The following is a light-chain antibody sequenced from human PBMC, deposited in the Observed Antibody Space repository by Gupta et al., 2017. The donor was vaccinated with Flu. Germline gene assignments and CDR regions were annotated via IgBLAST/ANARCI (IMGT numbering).Light chain of an antibody. V-gene: IGKV1-27*01. CDR2: AAS. CDR3: QKYNSGPPERT. Sequence: DIQMTQSRASLSASVGDRVTITCRASEGISIYLAWYQQKPGKVPKLLIYAASTLQSGVPSRFSGSGSGTDFTLTISSLQPEDVATYYCQKYNSGPPERTFGQGTKVEIK. CDR1: EGISIY. J-gene: IGKJ1*01.